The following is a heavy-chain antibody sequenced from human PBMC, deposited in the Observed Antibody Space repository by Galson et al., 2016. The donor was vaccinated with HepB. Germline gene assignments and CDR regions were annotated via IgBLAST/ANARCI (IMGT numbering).Heavy chain of an antibody. D-gene: IGHD3-9*01. J-gene: IGHJ6*02. CDR3: ARHPHPNTPHYDLLTGYYFLRVEHIYGMDV. CDR1: GFTFSGSA. Sequence: SLRLSCAASGFTFSGSAMHWVRQASGRGLEWVGHIRSKANSYATAYAASVKGRFTISRDDSKNTAYLQMNSLQTEDTAVYYCARHPHPNTPHYDLLTGYYFLRVEHIYGMDVWGQGTTVTVSS. V-gene: IGHV3-73*01. CDR2: IRSKANSYAT.